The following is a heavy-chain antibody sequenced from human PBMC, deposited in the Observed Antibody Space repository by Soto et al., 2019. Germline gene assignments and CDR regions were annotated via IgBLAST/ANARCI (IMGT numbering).Heavy chain of an antibody. V-gene: IGHV4-34*01. Sequence: PSETLSLTCAVYGGSFSGYYWSWIHQPPGKGLEWIGEINHSGSTNYNPSLKSRVTISVDTSKNQFSLKLSSVTAADTAVYYCAKDRGVWDFWSGYYSVLVDYWGQGTLVTVSS. D-gene: IGHD3-3*01. CDR2: INHSGST. CDR1: GGSFSGYY. CDR3: AKDRGVWDFWSGYYSVLVDY. J-gene: IGHJ4*02.